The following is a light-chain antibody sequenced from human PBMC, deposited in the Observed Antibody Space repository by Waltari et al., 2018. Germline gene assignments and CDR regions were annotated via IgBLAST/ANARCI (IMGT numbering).Light chain of an antibody. CDR2: KVI. Sequence: DQMTPGQPPRTLVDKVIGLSCGGPDRFSGSISGNTAALTITGAQADDESDYYCSRYMGSGVWVFGGGTKLTVL. J-gene: IGLJ3*02. CDR3: SRYMGSGVWV. V-gene: IGLV8-61*01.